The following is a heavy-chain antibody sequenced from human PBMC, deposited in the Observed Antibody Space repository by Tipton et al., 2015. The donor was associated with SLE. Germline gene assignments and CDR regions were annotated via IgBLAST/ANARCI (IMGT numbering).Heavy chain of an antibody. CDR1: GFTVSSNY. J-gene: IGHJ4*02. V-gene: IGHV3-53*01. CDR2: IYSGDST. CDR3: ARSRAAAGIDY. D-gene: IGHD6-13*01. Sequence: SLRLSCAASGFTVSSNYMSWVRQAPGKGLEWVSVIYSGDSTYYADSVKGRFTISRDNAKNTLYLQMNSLRAEDTAVYYCARSRAAAGIDYWGQGTLVTVSS.